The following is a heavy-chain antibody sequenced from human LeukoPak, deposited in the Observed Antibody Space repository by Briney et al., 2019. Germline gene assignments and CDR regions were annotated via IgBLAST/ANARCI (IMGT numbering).Heavy chain of an antibody. CDR2: ISSSSSYI. CDR1: GFTLSSYS. CDR3: XXXXXXXFGVARTRDY. D-gene: IGHD3-3*01. V-gene: IGHV3-21*01. Sequence: PGGSLRLSCAASGFTLSSYSMNWVRQAPGKGLEWVSSISSSSSYIYYADSVKGRFTISRDNAKNSLYLQMNSLRAEDTAVYYCXXXXXXXFGVARTRDYWGQGTLVTVPS. J-gene: IGHJ4*02.